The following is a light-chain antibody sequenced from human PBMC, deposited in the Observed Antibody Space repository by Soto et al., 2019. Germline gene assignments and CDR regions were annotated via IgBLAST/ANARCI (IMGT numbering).Light chain of an antibody. CDR2: EVS. Sequence: QSALTQPASVSGSPGQSITISCTGTSSDVGGYNYVSWYQQQPGKAPKLMIYEVSNRPSGVSNRFSGSKSGNTASLTISGLQAEDEADYYCSSYTSSSPWVFGGGTKLTVL. J-gene: IGLJ3*02. V-gene: IGLV2-14*01. CDR3: SSYTSSSPWV. CDR1: SSDVGGYNY.